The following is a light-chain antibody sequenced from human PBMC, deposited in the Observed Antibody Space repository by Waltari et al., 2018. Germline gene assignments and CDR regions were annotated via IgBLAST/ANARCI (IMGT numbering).Light chain of an antibody. CDR3: CSSPESSTSWV. J-gene: IGLJ3*02. Sequence: QSALTQPASVSGSPGQSITISCTGLRSDLGSYHLVSWFQQHPDKAPKPLFYEASNRPPEVSNRFSGSASGNTAYLTISGLQAEDEADYYCCSSPESSTSWVFGGGTKLTVL. V-gene: IGLV2-23*01. CDR2: EAS. CDR1: RSDLGSYHL.